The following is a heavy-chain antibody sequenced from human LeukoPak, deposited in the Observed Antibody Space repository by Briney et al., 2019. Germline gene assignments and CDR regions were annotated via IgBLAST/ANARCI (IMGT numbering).Heavy chain of an antibody. Sequence: LSLTCTVSGGSISSSSYYWGWIRQPPGKGLEWMAVISYDGSNKYYADSVKGRFTISRDNSKNTLYLQMNSLRAEDTAVYYCARDQWYCSGGSCYGVGYYYYGMDAWGQGTTVTVSS. CDR3: ARDQWYCSGGSCYGVGYYYYGMDA. CDR2: ISYDGSNK. J-gene: IGHJ6*02. V-gene: IGHV3-30-3*01. D-gene: IGHD2-15*01. CDR1: GGSISSSS.